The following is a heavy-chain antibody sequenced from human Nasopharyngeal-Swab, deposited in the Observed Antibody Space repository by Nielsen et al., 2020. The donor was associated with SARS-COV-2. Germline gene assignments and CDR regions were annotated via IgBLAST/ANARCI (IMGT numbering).Heavy chain of an antibody. J-gene: IGHJ6*02. CDR1: GDTVSRNNAA. CDR2: TYYRSQWYS. Sequence: SETLSLTCAISGDTVSRNNAAWNWIRQSPSRGLEWLGRTYYRSQWYSDYAVSVKSRITINPDTAKNQFSLQLNSVTPEDTAVYYCARDRGALNVWGQGTTVTVSS. D-gene: IGHD3-10*01. V-gene: IGHV6-1*01. CDR3: ARDRGALNV.